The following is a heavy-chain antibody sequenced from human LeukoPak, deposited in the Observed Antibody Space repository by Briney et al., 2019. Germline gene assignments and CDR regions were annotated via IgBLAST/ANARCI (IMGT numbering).Heavy chain of an antibody. CDR3: ARGALNAFDI. V-gene: IGHV3-49*04. Sequence: GGSLRLSCTASGFTFGDYAMSWVRQAPGKGLEWVGFIRSKAYGGTTEYAASVKGRLTISRDDSKSIAYLQMNSLRAEDTAVYYCARGALNAFDIWGQGTMVTVSS. CDR1: GFTFGDYA. D-gene: IGHD3-3*02. J-gene: IGHJ3*02. CDR2: IRSKAYGGTT.